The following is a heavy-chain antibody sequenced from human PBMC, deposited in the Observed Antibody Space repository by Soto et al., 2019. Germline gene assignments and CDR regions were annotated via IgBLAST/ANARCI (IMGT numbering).Heavy chain of an antibody. CDR3: ARHELLEAVLDY. V-gene: IGHV4-39*01. CDR1: GGSISSSSYY. CDR2: IYYSGST. J-gene: IGHJ4*02. Sequence: SETLSLTCTVSGGSISSSSYYWGWIRQPPGKGLEWIGSIYYSGSTYYNPSLKSRVTISVDTSKNQFSLKLSSVTAADTAVYYCARHELLEAVLDYWGQGTLVTVSS. D-gene: IGHD6-13*01.